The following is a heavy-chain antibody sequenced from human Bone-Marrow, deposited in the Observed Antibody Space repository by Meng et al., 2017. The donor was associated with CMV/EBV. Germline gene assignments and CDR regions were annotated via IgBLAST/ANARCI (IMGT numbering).Heavy chain of an antibody. CDR1: GFTFSSYA. CDR2: IYSGGSST. V-gene: IGHV3-23*03. Sequence: GESLKISCAASGFTFSSYAMSWVRQAPGKGLEWVSVIYSGGSSTYYADSVKGRFTISRDNSKTTLYLQMNSLRAEDTAVYYCAKEKRVLRFLEWLSCGMDVWGQGTTVTVSS. D-gene: IGHD3-3*01. CDR3: AKEKRVLRFLEWLSCGMDV. J-gene: IGHJ6*02.